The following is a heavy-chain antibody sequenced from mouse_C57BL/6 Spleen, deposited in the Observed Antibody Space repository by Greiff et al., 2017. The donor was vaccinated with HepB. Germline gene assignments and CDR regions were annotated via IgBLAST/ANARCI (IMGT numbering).Heavy chain of an antibody. CDR1: GFSFNTYA. V-gene: IGHV10-1*01. CDR3: VRRPLPYEAMDY. J-gene: IGHJ4*01. D-gene: IGHD1-1*01. CDR2: IRSKSNNYAT. Sequence: EVHLVESGGGLVQPKGSLKLSCAASGFSFNTYAMNWVRQAPGKGLEWVARIRSKSNNYATYYADSVKDRFTISRDDSESMLYLQMNNLKTEDTAIYYCVRRPLPYEAMDYWGQGTSFTVSS.